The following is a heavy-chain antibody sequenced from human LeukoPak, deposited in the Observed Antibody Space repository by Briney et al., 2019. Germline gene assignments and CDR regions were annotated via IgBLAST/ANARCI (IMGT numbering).Heavy chain of an antibody. CDR1: GFTFSIYA. Sequence: PGGSLRLSCSGSGFTFSIYAMSWVRQAPGKGLEWVSAMNKDGDNSYYADSVKGRFTISRDNSKNTLYLQMNSLRAEDTAVYYCANWGRTTYYDFWSGSGPTDWGQGTLVTVSS. J-gene: IGHJ4*02. V-gene: IGHV3-23*01. CDR3: ANWGRTTYYDFWSGSGPTD. D-gene: IGHD3-3*01. CDR2: MNKDGDNS.